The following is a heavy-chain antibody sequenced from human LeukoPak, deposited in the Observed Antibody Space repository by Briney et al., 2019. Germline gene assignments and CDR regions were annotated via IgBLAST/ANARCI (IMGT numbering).Heavy chain of an antibody. CDR3: ASEAVVPAAAVYYYYGMDV. V-gene: IGHV3-74*01. J-gene: IGHJ6*02. CDR2: MNSDGSST. CDR1: GFTFSSYW. D-gene: IGHD2-2*01. Sequence: GGSLRLSCAASGFTFSSYWMHWVRQAPGKGLVWVSRMNSDGSSTSNADSVKGRFTISRDNAKNTLYLQMNSLRAEDTAVYYCASEAVVPAAAVYYYYGMDVWGQGTTATVSS.